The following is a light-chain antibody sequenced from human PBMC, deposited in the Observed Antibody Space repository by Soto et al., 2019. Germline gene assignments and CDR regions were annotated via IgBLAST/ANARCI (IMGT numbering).Light chain of an antibody. J-gene: IGKJ2*01. CDR2: DAS. CDR3: QHYGGSPRT. V-gene: IGKV3-20*01. Sequence: ENVLTQSPGTLSLSPGERATLSCRVSQSVSSNYLAWFQQKPGQAPRLLIYDASTRATGIPDRFSGSGSEPDFTLTISRLEPEDFAVYYCQHYGGSPRTFGQGTRLEIK. CDR1: QSVSSNY.